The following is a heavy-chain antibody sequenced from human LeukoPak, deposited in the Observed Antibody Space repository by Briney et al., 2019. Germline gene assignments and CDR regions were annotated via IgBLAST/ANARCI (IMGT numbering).Heavy chain of an antibody. V-gene: IGHV3-23*01. CDR3: ARRIDYDILTGYYLGYYFDY. D-gene: IGHD3-9*01. Sequence: GGSLRLSCAAAGFSFTGYAMSWVRQAPGKGLEWVSAISGSGHSTDYADSVKGRFTISRDNSKNTLYLQMNSLRAEDTAVYYCARRIDYDILTGYYLGYYFDYWGQGTLVTVSS. CDR1: GFSFTGYA. J-gene: IGHJ4*02. CDR2: ISGSGHST.